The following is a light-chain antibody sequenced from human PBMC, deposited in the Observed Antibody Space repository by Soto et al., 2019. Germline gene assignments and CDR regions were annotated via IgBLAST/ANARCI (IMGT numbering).Light chain of an antibody. CDR1: QSVSSN. Sequence: EIVMTQSPATLSVSPGERVTLSCRASQSVSSNLAWYQQKPGQAPRLLFYDASTGATGVPARFSGSGSGTEFTLTISSLQSEDFAVYYCQQYNAWSALTFGGGTKVEIK. CDR2: DAS. V-gene: IGKV3-15*01. J-gene: IGKJ4*01. CDR3: QQYNAWSALT.